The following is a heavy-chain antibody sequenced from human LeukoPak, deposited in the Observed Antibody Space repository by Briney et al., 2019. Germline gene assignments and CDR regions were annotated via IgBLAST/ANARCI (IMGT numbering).Heavy chain of an antibody. CDR1: GGSISSSSYY. Sequence: SETLSLTWTVAGGSISSSSYYWGRIRQPPGKGLEWICSIYYSRSTYSNPSLKSRVTTSVATSKNQFSLKLISVTAADTAVYYCARDPSGRDCSGGSCYYFDYWGQGTLVTVSS. CDR3: ARDPSGRDCSGGSCYYFDY. CDR2: IYYSRST. J-gene: IGHJ4*02. V-gene: IGHV4-39*07. D-gene: IGHD2-15*01.